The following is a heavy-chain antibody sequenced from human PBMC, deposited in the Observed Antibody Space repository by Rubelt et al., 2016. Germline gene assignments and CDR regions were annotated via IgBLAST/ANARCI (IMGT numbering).Heavy chain of an antibody. Sequence: EVQLLESGGGLVQPGGSLRLSCVASGFMFSSYAMSWVRQAQGKGMEWIASISKSSDTLHYANSVKGRFTISRDNAKNSVYLQMNSLRVEDTAVYYCAGAFDYWGRGTAVIVSS. V-gene: IGHV3-48*04. J-gene: IGHJ4*02. CDR1: GFMFSSYA. CDR2: ISKSSDTL. CDR3: AGAFDY.